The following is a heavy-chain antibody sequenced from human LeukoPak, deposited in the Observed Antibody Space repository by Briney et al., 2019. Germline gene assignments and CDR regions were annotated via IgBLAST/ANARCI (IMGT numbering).Heavy chain of an antibody. D-gene: IGHD3-22*01. CDR3: ARGGKTYYYDSSGYSLDP. CDR2: IYYSGST. Sequence: SETLSLTCTVSGGSISSSSYYWGWIRQPPGKGLEWIGSIYYSGSTYYNPSLKSRVTISVDKSKNQFSLKLSSVTAADTAVYYCARGGKTYYYDSSGYSLDPWGQGTLVTVSS. CDR1: GGSISSSSYY. J-gene: IGHJ5*02. V-gene: IGHV4-39*07.